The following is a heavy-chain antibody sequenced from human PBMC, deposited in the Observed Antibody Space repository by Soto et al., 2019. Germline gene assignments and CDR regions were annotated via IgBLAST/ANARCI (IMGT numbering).Heavy chain of an antibody. Sequence: QVQLVESGGGVVQPGRSLRLSCAASGFTFSSHGMHWVRQAPGKGLEWVAVIWYDGSKKYYAGSVKGRFTISRDDSKNTLYLEMTSLRAEDTAVYYCARAPSSSMDVWGKGSTVIVSS. V-gene: IGHV3-33*01. CDR2: IWYDGSKK. CDR3: ARAPSSSMDV. CDR1: GFTFSSHG. J-gene: IGHJ6*04.